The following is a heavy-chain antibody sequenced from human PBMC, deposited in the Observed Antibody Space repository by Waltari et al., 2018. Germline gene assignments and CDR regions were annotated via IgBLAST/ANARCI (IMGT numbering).Heavy chain of an antibody. CDR3: ATDLRYYYDSSGPLRDAFDI. D-gene: IGHD3-22*01. V-gene: IGHV1-24*01. CDR2: VDPEDGET. J-gene: IGHJ3*02. CDR1: GYTLTELS. Sequence: QVQLVQSGAEVKKPGASVKVSCKVSGYTLTELSMHWVRQAPGKGIEWMGGVDPEDGETIYAQKFQGRVTMTEDTSTDTAYMELSSLRSEDTAVYYCATDLRYYYDSSGPLRDAFDIWGQGTMVTVSS.